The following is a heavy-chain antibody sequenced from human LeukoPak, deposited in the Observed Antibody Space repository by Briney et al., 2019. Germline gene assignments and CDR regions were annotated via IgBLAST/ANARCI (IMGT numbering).Heavy chain of an antibody. V-gene: IGHV3-30*02. CDR3: AKDEGRGYSNYLPDY. Sequence: PGGSLRLSCAASGFTFSSYGMHWVRQAPGKGLEWVAFIRYDGSNKYYADSVKGRFTISRDNSKNTLYLQMNSLRAEDTAVYYCAKDEGRGYSNYLPDYWGQGTLVTVSS. J-gene: IGHJ4*02. CDR2: IRYDGSNK. CDR1: GFTFSSYG. D-gene: IGHD4-11*01.